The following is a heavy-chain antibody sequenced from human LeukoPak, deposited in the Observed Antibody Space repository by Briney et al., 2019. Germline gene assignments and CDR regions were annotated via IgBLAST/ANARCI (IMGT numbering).Heavy chain of an antibody. CDR3: ASPGGNYALLGFDS. Sequence: GGSLRLSCAASGFMLSSYWMHWVRQAPGRGLVWVSRINSDGSSTSYADSVKGRFTISRDNAKNTLYLQMNSLRAEDTAVYYCASPGGNYALLGFDSWGQGTLVTVSS. D-gene: IGHD4-11*01. CDR2: INSDGSST. V-gene: IGHV3-74*01. J-gene: IGHJ4*02. CDR1: GFMLSSYW.